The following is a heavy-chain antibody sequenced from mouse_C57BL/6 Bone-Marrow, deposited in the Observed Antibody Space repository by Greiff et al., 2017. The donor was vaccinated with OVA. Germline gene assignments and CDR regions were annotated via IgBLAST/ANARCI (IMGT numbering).Heavy chain of an antibody. Sequence: EVQVVESGGGLVKPGGSLKLSCAASGFTFSSYAMSWVRQTPEKRLEWVATISDGGSYTYYPDNVKGRFTISRDNAKNSLYLQMSHLKSEDTAMYYCARVDYRGYFDYWGQGTTLTVSS. CDR2: ISDGGSYT. D-gene: IGHD2-13*01. J-gene: IGHJ2*01. CDR1: GFTFSSYA. V-gene: IGHV5-4*01. CDR3: ARVDYRGYFDY.